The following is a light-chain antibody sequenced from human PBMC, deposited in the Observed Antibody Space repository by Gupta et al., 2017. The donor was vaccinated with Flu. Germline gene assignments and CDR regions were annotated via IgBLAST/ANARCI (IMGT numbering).Light chain of an antibody. Sequence: EIVMTQSPATLSLSPGERATLPCRASQSVGSFLAWYQQKPGQAPRLLINGTSTRATGIPAKFTGSGSATAFNLTISSLQFKKFAVYYCLQDTHWPFTFGRGTKVEIK. J-gene: IGKJ4*01. CDR2: GTS. CDR3: LQDTHWPFT. CDR1: QSVGSF. V-gene: IGKV3D-15*01.